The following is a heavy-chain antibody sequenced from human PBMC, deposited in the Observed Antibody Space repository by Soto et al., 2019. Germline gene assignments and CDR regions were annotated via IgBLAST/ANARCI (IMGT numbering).Heavy chain of an antibody. CDR2: IYYSGST. Sequence: SETLSLTCTVSGGSISSSSYYWGWIRQPPGKGLEWIGSIYYSGSTYYNPSLKSRVTISVDTSKNQFSLKLSSVTAADTAVYYCARAVSRFYYGMDVWGQGTTVTVSS. CDR1: GGSISSSSYY. V-gene: IGHV4-39*01. J-gene: IGHJ6*02. CDR3: ARAVSRFYYGMDV.